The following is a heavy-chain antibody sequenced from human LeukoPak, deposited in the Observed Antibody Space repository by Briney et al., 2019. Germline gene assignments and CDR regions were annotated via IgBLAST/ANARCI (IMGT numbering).Heavy chain of an antibody. CDR3: ARIVVVGIDY. J-gene: IGHJ4*02. CDR1: GFTFNNYS. Sequence: GRSLRLSCAASGFTFNNYSMNWVRQAPGKGLEWVSSISSSSSYIYYADSVKGRFTISRDNAKNSLYLQMNRLRAEDTAVYYCARIVVVGIDYWGQGTLVTVSS. V-gene: IGHV3-21*01. CDR2: ISSSSSYI. D-gene: IGHD3-22*01.